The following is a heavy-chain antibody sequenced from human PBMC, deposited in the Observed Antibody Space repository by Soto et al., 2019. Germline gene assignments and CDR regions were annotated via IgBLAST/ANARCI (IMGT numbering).Heavy chain of an antibody. CDR1: GGSISSGNYY. D-gene: IGHD1-26*01. CDR2: IYNSGNT. V-gene: IGHV4-30-4*01. J-gene: IGHJ4*02. Sequence: SETLSLTCTVSGGSISSGNYYWSWIRQPPGKGLEWIAYIYNSGNTDYNPSLKSRVNISQDTSKNQFSLRLSSVTAADTAVYYCARARIAGATNRPFDDWGQGTLVTVSS. CDR3: ARARIAGATNRPFDD.